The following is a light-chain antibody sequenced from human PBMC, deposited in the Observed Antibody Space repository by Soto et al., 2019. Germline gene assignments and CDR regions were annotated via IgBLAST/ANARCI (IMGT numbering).Light chain of an antibody. Sequence: DIQMTQSPSSLSASVGDRVTITCRASQSIGSFLNWYQQKPGKAPQLLIYGASTLQSGVPSRFSGSGYGTDFTLIISTLQPEDLATYYCQPSDDAPGFTFGPGTKLNI. CDR3: QPSDDAPGFT. CDR1: QSIGSF. V-gene: IGKV1-39*01. CDR2: GAS. J-gene: IGKJ3*01.